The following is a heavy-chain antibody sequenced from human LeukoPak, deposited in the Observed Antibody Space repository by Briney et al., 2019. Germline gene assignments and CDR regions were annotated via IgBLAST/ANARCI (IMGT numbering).Heavy chain of an antibody. Sequence: SETLSLTCTVSGGSISSGGYYWSRIRQPPGKGLEWIGYIYHSGGTYYNPSLKSRVTISVDRSKNQFSLKLSSVTAADTAVYYCATFYGSGSPHDGMDVWGQGTTVTVSS. CDR1: GGSISSGGYY. CDR3: ATFYGSGSPHDGMDV. D-gene: IGHD3-10*01. J-gene: IGHJ6*02. V-gene: IGHV4-30-2*01. CDR2: IYHSGGT.